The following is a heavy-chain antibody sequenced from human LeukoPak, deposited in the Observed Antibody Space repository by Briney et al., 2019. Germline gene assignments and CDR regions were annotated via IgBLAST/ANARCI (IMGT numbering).Heavy chain of an antibody. Sequence: SETLSLTCTVSGGSISSYYWSWIRQPPGKGLEWIGYIYYSGSTNCNPSLKSRVTISVDTSKNQFSLKLSSVTAADTAVYYCARGLRDGAFDYWGQGTLVTASS. V-gene: IGHV4-59*01. CDR1: GGSISSYY. CDR2: IYYSGST. CDR3: ARGLRDGAFDY. J-gene: IGHJ4*02. D-gene: IGHD3-10*01.